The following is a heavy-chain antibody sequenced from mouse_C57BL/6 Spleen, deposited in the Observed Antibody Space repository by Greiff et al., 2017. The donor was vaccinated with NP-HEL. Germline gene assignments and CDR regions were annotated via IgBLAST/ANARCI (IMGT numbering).Heavy chain of an antibody. CDR1: GFTFSDYY. Sequence: EVMLVESEGGLVQPGSSMKLSCTASGFTFSDYYMAWVRQVPEKGLEWVANINYDGSSTYYLDSLKSRFIIPRDNAKNILYLQMSSLKSEDTATYYCARGGGSPAWFAYWGQGTLVTVSA. CDR2: INYDGSST. CDR3: ARGGGSPAWFAY. V-gene: IGHV5-16*01. J-gene: IGHJ3*01.